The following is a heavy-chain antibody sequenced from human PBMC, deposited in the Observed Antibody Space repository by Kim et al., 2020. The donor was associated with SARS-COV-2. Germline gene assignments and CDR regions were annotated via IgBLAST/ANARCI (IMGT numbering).Heavy chain of an antibody. Sequence: GGSLRLSCAASGFTFSSYCMNWVRQAPGKGLEWVSFINSGSSNIYYADSVKGRFTISNDNAKNSLYLQMNSVRAEDTALYYCASVSYCGCYLYYWGQGTLVTVSS. J-gene: IGHJ4*02. CDR1: GFTFSSYC. CDR3: ASVSYCGCYLYY. V-gene: IGHV3-21*01. CDR2: INSGSSNI. D-gene: IGHD3-10*01.